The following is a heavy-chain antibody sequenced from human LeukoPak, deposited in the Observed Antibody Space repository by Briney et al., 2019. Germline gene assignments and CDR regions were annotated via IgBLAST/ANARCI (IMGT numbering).Heavy chain of an antibody. Sequence: ASVTVSCEASGYLFTSQALTWVRQAPGQGLEWMAWIHPSNGNTFYAQKFQGRVTLTTDSSTVYLDMRSLRSDDTGVYYCARQLHYWSGQNYYYYLDVWGKGTPVIVSS. V-gene: IGHV1-18*01. J-gene: IGHJ6*03. D-gene: IGHD3-3*02. CDR1: GYLFTSQA. CDR2: IHPSNGNT. CDR3: ARQLHYWSGQNYYYYLDV.